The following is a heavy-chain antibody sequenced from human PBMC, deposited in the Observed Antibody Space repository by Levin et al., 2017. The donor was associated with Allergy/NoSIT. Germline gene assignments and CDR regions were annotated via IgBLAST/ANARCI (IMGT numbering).Heavy chain of an antibody. CDR2: IRDSGGTT. Sequence: GESLKISCAASGFDFSTYHMSWVRQAPGKGLEWLSCIRDSGGTTYYADSVKGRFTISRDNAKNSLYLEMNSLRDEDTAVYYCAQDRGSSAPLWYWGQGTLVAVSS. D-gene: IGHD1-26*01. CDR1: GFDFSTYH. J-gene: IGHJ4*02. CDR3: AQDRGSSAPLWY. V-gene: IGHV3-48*02.